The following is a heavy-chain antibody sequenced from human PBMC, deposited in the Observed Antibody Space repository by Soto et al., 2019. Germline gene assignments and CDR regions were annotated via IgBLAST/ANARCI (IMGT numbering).Heavy chain of an antibody. CDR1: SDSMNSGGYY. Sequence: QVQLQESGPGLVKPSQTLSLTCSVSSDSMNSGGYYWSWIRPHPGKGLEGIGYIYSNGDTYYNPSLKSRVTISVDTSKNQLSLNLTSVTAADTAVYYCARRGGSSSGYYYYAMDVWGQGTTVTVSS. CDR2: IYSNGDT. J-gene: IGHJ6*02. V-gene: IGHV4-31*03. D-gene: IGHD6-6*01. CDR3: ARRGGSSSGYYYYAMDV.